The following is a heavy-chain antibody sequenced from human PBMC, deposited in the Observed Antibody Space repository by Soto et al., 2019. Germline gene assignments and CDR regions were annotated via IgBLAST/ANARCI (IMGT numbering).Heavy chain of an antibody. V-gene: IGHV1-69*12. CDR2: IIPIFGTA. CDR1: GGTFSSYA. Sequence: QVQLVQSGAEVKKPGSSVKVSCKASGGTFSSYAISWVRQAPGQGLEWMGGIIPIFGTANYAQKFQGRVTITADESTSTAYMELSSLRSEDTAGYYCARAGRVGSYYYYYGMDVWGQGTTVTVSS. D-gene: IGHD1-26*01. J-gene: IGHJ6*02. CDR3: ARAGRVGSYYYYYGMDV.